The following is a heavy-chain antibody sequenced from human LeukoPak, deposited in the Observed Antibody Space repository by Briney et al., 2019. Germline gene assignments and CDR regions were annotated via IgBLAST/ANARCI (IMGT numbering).Heavy chain of an antibody. D-gene: IGHD5-12*01. CDR3: AKSGYPGYYYMDD. V-gene: IGHV3-23*01. CDR2: ISGSGVTT. Sequence: PGGSLRLSCAASGFTFNRNAMTWVRQAPGKGLEWVSSISGSGVTTYYADSVKGRFSISKDNVRNTLYLQMNSLRVEDTAIYYCAKSGYPGYYYMDDWGIGTTVTISS. J-gene: IGHJ6*03. CDR1: GFTFNRNA.